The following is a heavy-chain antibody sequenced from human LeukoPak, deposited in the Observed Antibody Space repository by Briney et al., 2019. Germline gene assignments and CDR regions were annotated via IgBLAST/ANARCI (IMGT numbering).Heavy chain of an antibody. Sequence: PGGSLRLSCAASGFTFNDYYMSWIRQAPGKGLEWVSYISSSGYTIYYADSVKGRFTISRDNAKNSLYLQMNSLRAEDTAVYYCVRDGRHCTGDCYYDYWGRGILVTASS. CDR1: GFTFNDYY. J-gene: IGHJ4*02. CDR2: ISSSGYTI. V-gene: IGHV3-11*01. D-gene: IGHD2-21*02. CDR3: VRDGRHCTGDCYYDY.